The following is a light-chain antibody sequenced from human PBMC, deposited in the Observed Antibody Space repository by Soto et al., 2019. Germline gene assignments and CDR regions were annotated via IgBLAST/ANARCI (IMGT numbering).Light chain of an antibody. CDR1: QSVTTY. J-gene: IGKJ5*01. Sequence: EFGLTQSPATLPLSPGERATLSCKTSQSVTTYLAWYQQKPGQAPRLLIYDASNRATGIPARFSGTESGTDFNLPINILEREDFALYYCQVRTSWSIAFGRGTRLETK. CDR3: QVRTSWSIA. V-gene: IGKV3-11*01. CDR2: DAS.